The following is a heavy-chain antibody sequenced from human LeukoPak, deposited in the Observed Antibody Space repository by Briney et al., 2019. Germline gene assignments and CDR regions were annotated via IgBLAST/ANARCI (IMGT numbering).Heavy chain of an antibody. Sequence: PSETLSLTCTVSGGSISSGDYYRSWIRQPPGKGLEWIGYIYYSGSTYYNPSLKSRVTISVDTSKNQFSLKLSSVTAADTAVYYCARVIAAAGTFDYWGQGTLVTVSS. CDR3: ARVIAAAGTFDY. J-gene: IGHJ4*02. D-gene: IGHD6-13*01. V-gene: IGHV4-30-4*01. CDR1: GGSISSGDYY. CDR2: IYYSGST.